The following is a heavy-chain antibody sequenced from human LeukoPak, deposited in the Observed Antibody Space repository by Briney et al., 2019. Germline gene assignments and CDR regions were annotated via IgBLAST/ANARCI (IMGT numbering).Heavy chain of an antibody. V-gene: IGHV4-39*01. J-gene: IGHJ4*02. CDR3: ARVIDIGGYSYGYLIDY. Sequence: SETLSLTCTVSGGSISSSSYYWGWIRQPPGKGLEWIGTIYCSGSTYYNPSLKSRVTISVDTSKNQFSLKLSSVTAADTAVYYCARVIDIGGYSYGYLIDYWGQGTLVTVSS. CDR2: IYCSGST. D-gene: IGHD5-18*01. CDR1: GGSISSSSYY.